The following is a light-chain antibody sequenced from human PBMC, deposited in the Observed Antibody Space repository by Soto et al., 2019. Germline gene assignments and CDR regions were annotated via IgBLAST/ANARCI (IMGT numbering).Light chain of an antibody. CDR1: QCISSW. Sequence: DIQMTQSPSTLSASVGDRVTITCRASQCISSWLAWYRQKPGKVPKLLIYKAYSLESGVPSRVSGSGSWTEFTLTISSLHPDDFATYYCQQYNSNPLTFGGGTKVEIK. V-gene: IGKV1-5*03. CDR2: KAY. J-gene: IGKJ4*01. CDR3: QQYNSNPLT.